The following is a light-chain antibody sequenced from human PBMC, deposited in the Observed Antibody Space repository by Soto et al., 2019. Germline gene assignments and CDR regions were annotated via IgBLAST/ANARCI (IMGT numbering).Light chain of an antibody. CDR1: SXDVGNYDY. Sequence: QSVLTQPASVSGSPGQSVTISCTGTSXDVGNYDYVSWYQQYPGKVPKLMIYDVSKRPSGVPDRFSGSKSGNTASLTISGLQAEDEADYYCCSYAATYTFVFGGGTKVTVL. CDR3: CSYAATYTFV. CDR2: DVS. J-gene: IGLJ1*01. V-gene: IGLV2-11*01.